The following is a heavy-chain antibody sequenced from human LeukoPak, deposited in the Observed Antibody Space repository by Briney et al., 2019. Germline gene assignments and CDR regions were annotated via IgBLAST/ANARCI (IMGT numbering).Heavy chain of an antibody. V-gene: IGHV4-4*07. Sequence: SETLSLTCTVSGGSISSYYWSWIRQPAGKGLEWIGRIYISGSGSTNYNPSLKSRVTMSVDTSKNQFSLKLSSVTAADTAVYYCASRIVARYWGQGTLVTVSS. CDR2: IYISGSGST. J-gene: IGHJ4*02. CDR1: GGSISSYY. D-gene: IGHD5-12*01. CDR3: ASRIVARY.